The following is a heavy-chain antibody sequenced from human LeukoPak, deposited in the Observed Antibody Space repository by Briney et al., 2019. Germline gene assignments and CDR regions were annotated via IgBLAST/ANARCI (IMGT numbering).Heavy chain of an antibody. CDR3: ARGAAAVAPNWFDP. CDR2: IYTSGST. Sequence: SETLSLTCTVSGGSISSYYWSRIRQPAGKGLEWIGRIYTSGSTNYNPSLKSRVTMSVDTSKNQFSLKLSSVTAADTAVYYCARGAAAVAPNWFDPWGQGTLVTVSS. V-gene: IGHV4-4*07. D-gene: IGHD6-13*01. J-gene: IGHJ5*02. CDR1: GGSISSYY.